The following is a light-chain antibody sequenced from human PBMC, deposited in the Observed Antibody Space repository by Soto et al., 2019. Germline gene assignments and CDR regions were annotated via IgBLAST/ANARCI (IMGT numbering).Light chain of an antibody. CDR2: EVT. CDR1: SSDVGGYDS. J-gene: IGLJ1*01. CDR3: SSYTSSSTLV. Sequence: QSALTQPASVSGSPGQSITISCTGASSDVGGYDSVFWYQQHPGKAPKLMIYEVTHRPSGVSDRFSGSKSANTASLTISGLQAEDEADYYCSSYTSSSTLVFGGGTKLTVL. V-gene: IGLV2-14*01.